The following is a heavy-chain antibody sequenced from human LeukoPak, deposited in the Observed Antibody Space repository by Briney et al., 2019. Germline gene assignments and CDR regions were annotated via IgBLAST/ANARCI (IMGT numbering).Heavy chain of an antibody. CDR3: ARDYSGSWYYFDY. D-gene: IGHD6-13*01. Sequence: PGGSLRLSCAASGFTFSNYGMHWVRQAPGKGLEWVAVIWYDGSNKYYADSVKGRFTISRDNSKNTLYLQMNSLRAKDTAVYYCARDYSGSWYYFDYWGQGTLVTVSS. J-gene: IGHJ4*02. V-gene: IGHV3-33*01. CDR2: IWYDGSNK. CDR1: GFTFSNYG.